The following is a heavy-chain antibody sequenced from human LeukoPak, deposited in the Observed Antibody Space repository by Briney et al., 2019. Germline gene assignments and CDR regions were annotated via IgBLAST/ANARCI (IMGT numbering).Heavy chain of an antibody. D-gene: IGHD6-19*01. Sequence: PSETLSLTCIVSGGSISSYYWSWIRQPPGKGLEWIGYIYYSGSTNYNPSLKSRVTISVDTSKNQFSLKLSSVTAADTAVYYCARHSLSGGQWLPHYFDYWGQGTLVTVSS. J-gene: IGHJ4*02. CDR1: GGSISSYY. V-gene: IGHV4-59*08. CDR2: IYYSGST. CDR3: ARHSLSGGQWLPHYFDY.